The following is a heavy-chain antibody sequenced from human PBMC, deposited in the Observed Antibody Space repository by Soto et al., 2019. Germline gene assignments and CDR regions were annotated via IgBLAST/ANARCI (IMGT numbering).Heavy chain of an antibody. CDR2: IWYDGSNK. D-gene: IGHD5-12*01. Sequence: QVQLVESGGGVVPPGRSLRLSCAASGFTFSSYGMHWVRQAPGKGLEWVAVIWYDGSNKYYADSVKGRFTISRDNSKNTLYLQMNSLRAEDTAVYYCARVNGLYSGYDPVDIWCQGTMVTVSS. CDR3: ARVNGLYSGYDPVDI. J-gene: IGHJ3*02. V-gene: IGHV3-33*01. CDR1: GFTFSSYG.